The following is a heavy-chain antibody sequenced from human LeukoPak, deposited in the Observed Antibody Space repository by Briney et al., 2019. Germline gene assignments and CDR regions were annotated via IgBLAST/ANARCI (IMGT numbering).Heavy chain of an antibody. CDR1: GGTFSNYA. Sequence: SVKVSCKASGGTFSNYAINWVRQAPGQGLEWMGGIIPIFGTANYAQKFQGRVTITADESTSTAYMELSSLRSEDTAVYYCARGGSGSYRPWGQRTMVTVSS. D-gene: IGHD1-26*01. CDR3: ARGGSGSYRP. V-gene: IGHV1-69*13. J-gene: IGHJ3*01. CDR2: IIPIFGTA.